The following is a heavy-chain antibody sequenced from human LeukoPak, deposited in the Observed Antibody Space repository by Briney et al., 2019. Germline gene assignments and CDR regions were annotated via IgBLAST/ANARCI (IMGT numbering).Heavy chain of an antibody. CDR3: AKDISIYYGSGSYFADY. V-gene: IGHV3-23*01. J-gene: IGHJ4*02. CDR2: ISGSGEST. Sequence: GGSLRLSCAASGFTFNNIAMTWVRQAPGEGLEWVSTISGSGESTYYTDSLKGRFTISRDNSKNTLYLQMNSLRAEDTAVYYCAKDISIYYGSGSYFADYWGQGTLVTVSS. CDR1: GFTFNNIA. D-gene: IGHD3-10*01.